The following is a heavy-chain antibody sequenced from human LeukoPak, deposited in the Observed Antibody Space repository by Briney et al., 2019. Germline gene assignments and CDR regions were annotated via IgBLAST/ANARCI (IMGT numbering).Heavy chain of an antibody. J-gene: IGHJ4*02. CDR2: INHSGST. D-gene: IGHD3-10*01. V-gene: IGHV4-34*01. Sequence: SETLSLTCTVSGDSINGYYWSWIRQPPGKGLEWIGEINHSGSTNYNPSLKSRVTISVDTSKNQFSLKLSSLTAADTAVYYCARRTYYYASGSYSPPRYWGQGTLVTVSS. CDR3: ARRTYYYASGSYSPPRY. CDR1: GDSINGYY.